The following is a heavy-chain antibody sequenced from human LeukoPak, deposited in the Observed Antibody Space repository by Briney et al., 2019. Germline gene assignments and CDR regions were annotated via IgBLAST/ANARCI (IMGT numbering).Heavy chain of an antibody. V-gene: IGHV4-4*07. D-gene: IGHD3-22*01. CDR3: ASDSFYDSGGYFYY. CDR2: ISTRGNT. Sequence: SETLSLTCTVSGGSIGSYYWSWIRQPAGKGLEWIGRISTRGNTDYNPSLKSRVTLSVDTSNNQFSLKLSSVTAADTAVYYCASDSFYDSGGYFYYWGQGTLVTVSS. CDR1: GGSIGSYY. J-gene: IGHJ4*02.